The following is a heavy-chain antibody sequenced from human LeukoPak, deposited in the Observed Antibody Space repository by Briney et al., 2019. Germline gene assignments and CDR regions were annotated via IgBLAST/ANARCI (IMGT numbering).Heavy chain of an antibody. Sequence: GGSLRLSCAASGFTFSDYYMRWIRQAPGKGLEWVSYISRSGTTIYYADSVKGRFTISRDNAKNSLYLQMNSLRAEDTAVYYCARVAAGYSVNYFDYWGQGTLVTVSS. D-gene: IGHD4-23*01. CDR1: GFTFSDYY. V-gene: IGHV3-11*01. J-gene: IGHJ4*02. CDR3: ARVAAGYSVNYFDY. CDR2: ISRSGTTI.